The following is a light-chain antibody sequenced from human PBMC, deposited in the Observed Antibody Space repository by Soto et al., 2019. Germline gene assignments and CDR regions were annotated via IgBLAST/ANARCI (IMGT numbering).Light chain of an antibody. CDR1: QSISSY. Sequence: EIVLTQSPATLSLSPGERATLSCRASQSISSYLSWYHQKPGQAPRLLIYNASNRATGIPARFSGSGSGTDFTLTISSLEPEDCAVYYCQQRSNWPPITFGQGTRLEIK. V-gene: IGKV3-11*01. J-gene: IGKJ5*01. CDR2: NAS. CDR3: QQRSNWPPIT.